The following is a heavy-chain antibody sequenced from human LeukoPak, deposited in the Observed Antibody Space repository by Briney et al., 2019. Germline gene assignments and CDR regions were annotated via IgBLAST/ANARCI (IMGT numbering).Heavy chain of an antibody. CDR3: AARGIAAAPGNY. CDR1: GGSISSGSYY. D-gene: IGHD6-13*01. CDR2: IYTSGST. Sequence: SQTLSLTCTVSGGSISSGSYYWSWIRQPAGKGLEWIGRIYTSGSTNYNPSLKSRVTISVDTSKNQFSLKLSSVTAADTAVYYCAARGIAAAPGNYWGQGTLVTVSS. J-gene: IGHJ4*02. V-gene: IGHV4-61*02.